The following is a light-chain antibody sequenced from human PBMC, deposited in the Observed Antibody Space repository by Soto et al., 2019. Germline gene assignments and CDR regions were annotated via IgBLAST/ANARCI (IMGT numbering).Light chain of an antibody. Sequence: QSVLTQPASVSGSPGQSITISCTGTSSDVGGYNYVSWYQQHPGRAPKLMIYDVSNRPSGVSNRFSGSKSGNTASLTFFGLQAEDEADYYCSSYTSSSTQVFGTGTKVTVL. CDR2: DVS. V-gene: IGLV2-14*01. CDR3: SSYTSSSTQV. J-gene: IGLJ1*01. CDR1: SSDVGGYNY.